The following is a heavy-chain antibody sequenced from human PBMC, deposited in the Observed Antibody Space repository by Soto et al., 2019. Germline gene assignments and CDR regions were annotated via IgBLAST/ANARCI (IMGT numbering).Heavy chain of an antibody. CDR2: ISTDASST. Sequence: EVQLVESGGGLVQPGGSPRLSCAASGFTFSSYWMHWVRQAPGKGLVWVSSISTDASSTSYADPVKGRFTISRDNAKNTLYLQMNSVGAEDTAVYYCARLPNKSPQNWGQGTLVIVSP. J-gene: IGHJ1*01. CDR3: ARLPNKSPQN. V-gene: IGHV3-74*01. CDR1: GFTFSSYW.